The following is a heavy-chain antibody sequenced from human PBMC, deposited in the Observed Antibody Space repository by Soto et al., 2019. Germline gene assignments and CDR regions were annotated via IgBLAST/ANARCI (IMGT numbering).Heavy chain of an antibody. CDR3: VRDNGNHLFDY. D-gene: IGHD1-1*01. V-gene: IGHV3-64D*08. J-gene: IGHJ4*01. CDR2: ISDNGGNI. Sequence: HPGGSLRLSCSASGFTSSSYIMIWVRQAPGKGLEYLSVISDNGGNINYADSVKGRFTISRDNSMNTLSLQMSSLRTEDTAVYYCVRDNGNHLFDYSGHGTLVTVSS. CDR1: GFTSSSYI.